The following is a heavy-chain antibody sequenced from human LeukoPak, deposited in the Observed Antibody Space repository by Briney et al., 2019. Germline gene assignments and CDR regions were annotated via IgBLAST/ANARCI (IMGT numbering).Heavy chain of an antibody. CDR1: GYTFTGYY. V-gene: IGHV1-2*02. J-gene: IGHJ4*02. CDR2: INPNSGGT. Sequence: ASVKVSCKASGYTFTGYYMHWVRQAPGQGLEWMGWINPNSGGTNYAQKFQGRVTMTRDTSISTAYMELSRLRSDDTAVYYCARVTQGAVTMIVVSYFDYWGQGTLVTVSS. D-gene: IGHD3-22*01. CDR3: ARVTQGAVTMIVVSYFDY.